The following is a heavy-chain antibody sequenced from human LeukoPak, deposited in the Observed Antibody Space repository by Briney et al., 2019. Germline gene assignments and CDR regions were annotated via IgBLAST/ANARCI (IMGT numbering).Heavy chain of an antibody. CDR3: ARYEVRDSYYYYGMDV. D-gene: IGHD3-10*01. Sequence: PSQTLSLTCAVSGGSLSSGGYSWSWIRQPPGKGLEWIGYIYHSGSTYYNPSLKSRVTISVDKSKNQFSLKLSSVTAADTAVYYCARYEVRDSYYYYGMDVWGQGTTVTVSS. CDR1: GGSLSSGGYS. J-gene: IGHJ6*02. V-gene: IGHV4-30-2*01. CDR2: IYHSGST.